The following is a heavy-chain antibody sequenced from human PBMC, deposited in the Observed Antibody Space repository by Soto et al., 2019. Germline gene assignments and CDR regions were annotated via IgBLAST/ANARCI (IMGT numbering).Heavy chain of an antibody. J-gene: IGHJ6*02. CDR1: GGSISSGGYY. V-gene: IGHV4-31*03. Sequence: SETLSLTCTVSGGSISSGGYYWSWIRQHPGKGLEWIGYIYYSGSTYYNPSLKSRVTISVDTSKNQFSLKLSSVTAADTAVYYCARSHYYDSSGYVRYYYYYGMDVWGQGTPDTVSS. CDR3: ARSHYYDSSGYVRYYYYYGMDV. D-gene: IGHD3-22*01. CDR2: IYYSGST.